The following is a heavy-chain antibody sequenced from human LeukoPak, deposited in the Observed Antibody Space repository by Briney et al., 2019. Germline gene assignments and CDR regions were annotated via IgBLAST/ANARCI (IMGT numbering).Heavy chain of an antibody. CDR3: ARAARQGFTMIVVPFFYFDL. D-gene: IGHD3-22*01. V-gene: IGHV4-31*03. Sequence: QSSETLSLTCTVSGGSISSSASDWGWIRQHPKRGLEWVVYINHSGSTYYNPSLGSRVTMSVDTSKNQFSLKLSSVTAADSAVYYCARAARQGFTMIVVPFFYFDLWGRGTLVTVSS. CDR1: GGSISSSASD. J-gene: IGHJ2*01. CDR2: INHSGST.